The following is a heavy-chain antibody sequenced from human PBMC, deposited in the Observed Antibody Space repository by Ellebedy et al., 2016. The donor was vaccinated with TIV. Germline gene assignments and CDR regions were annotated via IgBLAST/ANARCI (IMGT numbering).Heavy chain of an antibody. CDR1: GFTVSSYD. Sequence: PGGSLRLACAAAGFTVSSYDMHWVRQVTGKGLEWVSAIGTAGDTYYPGSVKGRFTISRENAKNSLYLQMNSLRAGDTAVYYCARATEGLDYWGQGTLVTVSS. V-gene: IGHV3-13*01. J-gene: IGHJ4*02. D-gene: IGHD1-14*01. CDR3: ARATEGLDY. CDR2: IGTAGDT.